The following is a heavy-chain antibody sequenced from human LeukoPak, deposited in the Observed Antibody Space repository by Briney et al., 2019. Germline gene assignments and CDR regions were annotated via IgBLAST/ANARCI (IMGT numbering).Heavy chain of an antibody. Sequence: GGSLRLSCAASGFTFSSNSMNWVRQAPGKGLEWVSYISSTGGTIYYADSMKGRFTISRDNAKNSLYLQMNSLRVEDTAVYYCARGSYYGSGSYYNVGWFDPWGQGTLVTVSS. CDR3: ARGSYYGSGSYYNVGWFDP. CDR1: GFTFSSNS. V-gene: IGHV3-48*04. J-gene: IGHJ5*02. D-gene: IGHD3-10*01. CDR2: ISSTGGTI.